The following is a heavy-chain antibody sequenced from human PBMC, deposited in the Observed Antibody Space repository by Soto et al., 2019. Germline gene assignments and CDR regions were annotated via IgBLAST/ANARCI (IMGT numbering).Heavy chain of an antibody. CDR3: ARDNEVNDSSAWYFDY. D-gene: IGHD3-22*01. V-gene: IGHV4-31*03. CDR2: IYYSGGT. Sequence: QVQLQESGPGLVKPSQTLSLTCTVSGGSISSGGYYWSWIRQHPGKGLEWIGYIYYSGGTYYNPSLKSRVTISVDTSKNQFSLKLSSVTAADTAVYYCARDNEVNDSSAWYFDYWCQGTLVTVSS. CDR1: GGSISSGGYY. J-gene: IGHJ4*02.